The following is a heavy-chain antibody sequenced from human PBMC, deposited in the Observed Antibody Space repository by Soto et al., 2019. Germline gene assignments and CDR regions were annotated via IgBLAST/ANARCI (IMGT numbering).Heavy chain of an antibody. CDR2: ISAYNGNT. V-gene: IGHV1-18*04. Sequence: QVQLVQSGAEVKKPGASVKVSCKASGYTFTSSGISWVRQAPGQVLEWMGWISAYNGNTNYAQTLQDRVTMTTKTSTSTAYMELRSLRAADTAVYYGARKRRPYSSGWYDDYWGHGTLVTFAS. CDR1: GYTFTSSG. D-gene: IGHD6-19*01. CDR3: ARKRRPYSSGWYDDY. J-gene: IGHJ4*01.